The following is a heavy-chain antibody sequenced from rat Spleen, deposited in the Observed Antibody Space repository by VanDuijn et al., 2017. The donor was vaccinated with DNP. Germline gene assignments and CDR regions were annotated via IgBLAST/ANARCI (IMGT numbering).Heavy chain of an antibody. Sequence: EVQLVETGGGLVQPGRSLKLSCGASGFTFSYYWMAWVRQVPGKGLEWIASITGGSRITSYADAVKGRFMISRDDTKNTQYLQMDSLRSEDTATYYCVMGVYGGYADWFTYWGQGTLVTVSS. CDR1: GFTFSYYW. D-gene: IGHD1-11*01. CDR3: VMGVYGGYADWFTY. V-gene: IGHV5-58*01. CDR2: ITGGSRIT. J-gene: IGHJ3*01.